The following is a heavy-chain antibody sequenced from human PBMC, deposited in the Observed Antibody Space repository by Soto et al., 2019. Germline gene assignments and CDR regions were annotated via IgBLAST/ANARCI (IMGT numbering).Heavy chain of an antibody. D-gene: IGHD3-16*02. CDR3: TAVLYDYVWGSYRPYDAFDI. CDR2: IKSKTDGGTT. CDR1: GFTFSNAW. V-gene: IGHV3-15*07. Sequence: GGSLRLSCAASGFTFSNAWMNWVRQAPGKGLEWVGRIKSKTDGGTTDYAAPVKGRFTISRDDSKNTLYLQMNSLKTEDTAVYYFTAVLYDYVWGSYRPYDAFDIWGQGTMVTVSS. J-gene: IGHJ3*02.